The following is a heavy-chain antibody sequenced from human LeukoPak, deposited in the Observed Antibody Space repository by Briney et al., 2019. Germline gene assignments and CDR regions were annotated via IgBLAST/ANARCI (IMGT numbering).Heavy chain of an antibody. D-gene: IGHD3-3*01. CDR1: GGSISSYY. CDR3: TRDGGYYMDV. V-gene: IGHV4-59*01. Sequence: PSETLSLTRTVSGGSISSYYWSWIRQPPGKGLEWIGYIYYSGSSNYNPSLKSRVTISVDTSKNQFSLKLSSVTAADTAVYYCTRDGGYYMDVWGKGTTVTVSS. CDR2: IYYSGSS. J-gene: IGHJ6*03.